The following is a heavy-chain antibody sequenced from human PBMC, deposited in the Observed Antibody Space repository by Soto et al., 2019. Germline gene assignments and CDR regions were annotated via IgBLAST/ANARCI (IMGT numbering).Heavy chain of an antibody. Sequence: LRLSCAASGFTFSSYGMHWVRQAPGKGLEWVAVISYDGSNKYYADSVKGRFTISRDNSKNTLYLQMNSLRAEDTAVYYCAKESPYSSSWPPYDPWGQGTLVTVSS. CDR3: AKESPYSSSWPPYDP. V-gene: IGHV3-30*18. CDR1: GFTFSSYG. D-gene: IGHD6-13*01. J-gene: IGHJ5*02. CDR2: ISYDGSNK.